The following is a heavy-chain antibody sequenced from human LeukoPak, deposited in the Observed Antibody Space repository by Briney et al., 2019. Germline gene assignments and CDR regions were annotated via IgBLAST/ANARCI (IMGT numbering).Heavy chain of an antibody. CDR1: GGSISSYY. Sequence: SETLSLTCTVSGGSISSYYWSWIRQPPGKGLEWIGYIYYSGSTNYNPSLKSRVTISVDTSKNQFSLKLSSVTAADTAVYYCARAVVEMATITNFGFDYWGQGTLVTVSS. J-gene: IGHJ4*02. V-gene: IGHV4-59*08. D-gene: IGHD5-24*01. CDR2: IYYSGST. CDR3: ARAVVEMATITNFGFDY.